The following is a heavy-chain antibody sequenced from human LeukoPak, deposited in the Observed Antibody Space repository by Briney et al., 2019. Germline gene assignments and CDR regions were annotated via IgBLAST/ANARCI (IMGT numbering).Heavy chain of an antibody. CDR1: GFIFSSYG. Sequence: PGRSLRLSCAASGFIFSSYGMHWVHQAPGKGLEWVAVISYDGSNKYYADSVKGRFTISRDNSKNTLYLQMNSLRTEDTAVHYCAKGWGYYGSGSLQYYFDYWGQGTLVTVSS. J-gene: IGHJ4*02. D-gene: IGHD3-10*01. CDR3: AKGWGYYGSGSLQYYFDY. V-gene: IGHV3-30*18. CDR2: ISYDGSNK.